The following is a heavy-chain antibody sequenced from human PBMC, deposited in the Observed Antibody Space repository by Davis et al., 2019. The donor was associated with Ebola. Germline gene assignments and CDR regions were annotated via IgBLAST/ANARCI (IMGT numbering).Heavy chain of an antibody. Sequence: SETLSLTCTVSRDSISPSYLSWLRQSPGKGLEWIGYVYHAGNTHYNPSLECRVTISADTSSNQISLRLNSVAAADSAIYYCARGKCSGPYCYTWLWDYWGQGILVTVSS. CDR2: VYHAGNT. CDR3: ARGKCSGPYCYTWLWDY. J-gene: IGHJ4*02. D-gene: IGHD2-15*01. CDR1: RDSISPSY. V-gene: IGHV4-59*01.